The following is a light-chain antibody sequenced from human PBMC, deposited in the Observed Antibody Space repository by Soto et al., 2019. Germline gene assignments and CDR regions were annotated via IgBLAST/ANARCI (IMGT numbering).Light chain of an antibody. CDR3: QQRSNWPRT. Sequence: IVVTQNKATLSVSPGERVTLSCRASQSVTRNLAWYQHTPGQSPRLLIYGASSRATGIPDRFSGSGSGTDFTLTISSLEPEDFAFYYCQQRSNWPRTFGQVSKVDVK. J-gene: IGKJ1*01. CDR2: GAS. V-gene: IGKV3-11*01. CDR1: QSVTRN.